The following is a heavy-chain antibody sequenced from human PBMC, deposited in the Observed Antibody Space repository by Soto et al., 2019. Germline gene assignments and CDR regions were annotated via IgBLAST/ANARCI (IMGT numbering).Heavy chain of an antibody. V-gene: IGHV4-59*01. D-gene: IGHD2-15*01. CDR3: AKLPWAAYGGIFDP. J-gene: IGHJ5*02. CDR1: GGSISSNY. CDR2: VYYSGNT. Sequence: SETLSLTCTVSGGSISSNYWTWIRQPPGKGLEWIGYVYYSGNTNYNPPLKSGVTISVATPKNQFTLTLASVTAANTAVYYCAKLPWAAYGGIFDPWGKGPLVTVP.